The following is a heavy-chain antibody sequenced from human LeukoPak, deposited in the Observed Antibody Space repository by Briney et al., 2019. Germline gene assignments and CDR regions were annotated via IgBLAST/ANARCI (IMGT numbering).Heavy chain of an antibody. J-gene: IGHJ3*02. CDR2: IYYTGSA. CDR1: GGSIGDFY. Sequence: SGTLSLTCTVSGGSIGDFYWSWIRQSPTKGLEWIGHIYYTGSARYNPSLRSRVSISVDTSKNQFSLKLTSVTAADTAMYYCARGYYYHNTGYYDAFDMWGQGTMVTASS. CDR3: ARGYYYHNTGYYDAFDM. D-gene: IGHD3-22*01. V-gene: IGHV4-59*01.